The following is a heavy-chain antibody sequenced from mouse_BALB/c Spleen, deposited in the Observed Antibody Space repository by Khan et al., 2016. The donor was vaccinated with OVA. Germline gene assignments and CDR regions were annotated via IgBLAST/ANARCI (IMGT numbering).Heavy chain of an antibody. Sequence: VQLKESGPGLVKPSQTLSLTCTVTGYSITSGYGWNWLRQFPGNKLEWMGYISYSGSTNNNPSQKSRISITRDTSKNQFFLQLNSVTTEDTATYYCARTARIKYWGQGTTLTVSS. CDR1: GYSITSGYG. CDR3: ARTARIKY. CDR2: ISYSGST. V-gene: IGHV3-2*02. D-gene: IGHD1-2*01. J-gene: IGHJ2*01.